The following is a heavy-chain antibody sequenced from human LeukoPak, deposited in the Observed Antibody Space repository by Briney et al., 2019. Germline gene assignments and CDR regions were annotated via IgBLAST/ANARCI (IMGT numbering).Heavy chain of an antibody. CDR3: ARGLGKGSSDY. CDR1: GFTFSYSW. Sequence: LPGGSLRLSCVASGFTFSYSWMICVRQAPGKGLEWVANINQPGSQKYHVDSVKGRFTISRDNARNSLFLQMNSLTADDTAVYYCARGLGKGSSDYWGQGTLVTVSS. D-gene: IGHD6-6*01. V-gene: IGHV3-7*03. CDR2: INQPGSQK. J-gene: IGHJ4*02.